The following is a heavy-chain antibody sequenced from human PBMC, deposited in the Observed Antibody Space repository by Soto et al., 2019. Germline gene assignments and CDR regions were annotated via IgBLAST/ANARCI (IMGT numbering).Heavy chain of an antibody. J-gene: IGHJ5*02. CDR2: IYYSGST. V-gene: IGHV4-59*08. CDR3: ARRPYSSSWYWFDP. Sequence: QVQLQESGPGLVKPSETLSLTCTVSGGSISSYYWSWIRQPPGKGLEWIGYIYYSGSTNYNPSLKSRVTISVDPSKNQCSLKLSSVTAADTAVYYCARRPYSSSWYWFDPWGQGTLVTVSS. CDR1: GGSISSYY. D-gene: IGHD6-13*01.